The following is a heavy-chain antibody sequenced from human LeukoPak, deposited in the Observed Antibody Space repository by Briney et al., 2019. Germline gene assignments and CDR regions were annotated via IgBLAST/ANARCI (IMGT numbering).Heavy chain of an antibody. CDR1: GFTFSSYE. Sequence: GGSLSLSCAASGFTFSSYEMNWVRQAPGKGLEWVSYISSSGSTIYYADSVKGRFTISRDNAKNSLYLQMNSLRAEDTAVYYCARAIAAAGTYYYYYYMDVWGKGTTVTVSS. D-gene: IGHD6-13*01. J-gene: IGHJ6*03. V-gene: IGHV3-48*03. CDR2: ISSSGSTI. CDR3: ARAIAAAGTYYYYYYMDV.